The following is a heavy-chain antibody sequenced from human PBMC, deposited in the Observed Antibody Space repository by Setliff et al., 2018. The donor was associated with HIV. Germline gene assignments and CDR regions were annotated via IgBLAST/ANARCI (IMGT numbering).Heavy chain of an antibody. CDR2: MKYDGTEI. D-gene: IGHD3-9*01. CDR3: VREGEYFDTIGHYLVRRFFDL. J-gene: IGHJ3*01. V-gene: IGHV3-7*01. CDR1: GFSFRTYW. Sequence: GGSLRLSCAASGFSFRTYWMSWVRQAPGKGPEWVANMKYDGTEIYYVDAVKGRFTISRDNAKKSVFLHMNSLRGEDTAVYYCVREGEYFDTIGHYLVRRFFDLWGQGTMVTVS.